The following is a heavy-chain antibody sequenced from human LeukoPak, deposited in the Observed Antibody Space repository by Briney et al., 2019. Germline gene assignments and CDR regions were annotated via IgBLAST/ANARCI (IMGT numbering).Heavy chain of an antibody. CDR1: GGTFSSYA. Sequence: SVKVSCKASGGTFSSYAISWVRQAPGQGLEWMGGIIPIFGTANYAQKFQGRVTITADESTSTAYMELSSLRSEDTAVYYCARDRLTAYDFWSGYSDYWGQGTLVTVSS. J-gene: IGHJ4*02. D-gene: IGHD3-3*01. CDR2: IIPIFGTA. CDR3: ARDRLTAYDFWSGYSDY. V-gene: IGHV1-69*13.